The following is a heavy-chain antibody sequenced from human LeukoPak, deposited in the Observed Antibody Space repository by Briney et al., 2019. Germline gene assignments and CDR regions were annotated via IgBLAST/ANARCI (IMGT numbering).Heavy chain of an antibody. CDR1: GFRFSDWT. V-gene: IGHV3-23*01. CDR3: AKPHASGDYFPYDN. J-gene: IGHJ4*02. D-gene: IGHD3-10*01. Sequence: GGSLRLSCAASGFRFSDWTMSWLRQAPGEGLEWVSAITPNGGFATYAESVKGRFTTSRDNSKNTLYLQMSSLRAEDTAVYYCAKPHASGDYFPYDNWGQGTPVTVSS. CDR2: ITPNGGFA.